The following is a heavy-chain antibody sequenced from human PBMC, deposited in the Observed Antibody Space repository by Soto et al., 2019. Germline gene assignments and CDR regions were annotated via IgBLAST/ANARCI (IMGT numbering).Heavy chain of an antibody. Sequence: VQLVESGGGLVKPGGSLRLSCAASGFTFRDYAMHWVRQAPGKGLEWVTLISSDATNKYLADSVKGRFTISRDNSKNTLYLQMNSLRVEDTGLYYCARQGMAARKYYSTYLDVWGQGTTVIV. CDR2: ISSDATNK. V-gene: IGHV3-30-3*01. J-gene: IGHJ6*02. D-gene: IGHD6-6*01. CDR3: ARQGMAARKYYSTYLDV. CDR1: GFTFRDYA.